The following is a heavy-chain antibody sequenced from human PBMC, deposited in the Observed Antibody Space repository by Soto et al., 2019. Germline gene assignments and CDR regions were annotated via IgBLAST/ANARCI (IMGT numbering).Heavy chain of an antibody. Sequence: SETLSLTCTVSGGSISSYYWSWIRQPPGKGLEWIGYIYYSGSTNYNPSLKSRVTISVDTSKNQFSLKLSSVTAADTAVYYCARGGSIAARRTWFDPWGQGTLVTVS. CDR1: GGSISSYY. D-gene: IGHD6-6*01. CDR2: IYYSGST. J-gene: IGHJ5*02. V-gene: IGHV4-59*01. CDR3: ARGGSIAARRTWFDP.